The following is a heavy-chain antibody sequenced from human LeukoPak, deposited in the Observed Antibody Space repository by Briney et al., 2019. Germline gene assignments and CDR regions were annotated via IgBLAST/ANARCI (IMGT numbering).Heavy chain of an antibody. CDR3: AREYYYDNSGHQGYLDY. D-gene: IGHD3-22*01. CDR1: GFTFSSYA. Sequence: GGSLRLSCSASGFTFSSYAMHWVRQAPGKGLEYVSAISSNGGSTYYADSVKGRFTISRDNSKNTLYLQMNSLRAEDTAVYYCAREYYYDNSGHQGYLDYWGQGTLVTVSS. J-gene: IGHJ4*02. CDR2: ISSNGGST. V-gene: IGHV3-64*04.